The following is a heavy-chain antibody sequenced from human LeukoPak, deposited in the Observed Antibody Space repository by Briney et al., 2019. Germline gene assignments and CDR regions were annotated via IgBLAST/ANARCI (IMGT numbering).Heavy chain of an antibody. V-gene: IGHV4-34*01. CDR1: GESFSGYY. D-gene: IGHD6-19*01. CDR3: ASLGNIAVAGATRYFQH. Sequence: SETLSLTCAVYGESFSGYYWSWIRQPPGKGLEWIGEINHSGSTNYNPSLKSRVTISVDTSKNQFSLKLSSVTAADTAVYYCASLGNIAVAGATRYFQHWGQGTLVTVSS. CDR2: INHSGST. J-gene: IGHJ1*01.